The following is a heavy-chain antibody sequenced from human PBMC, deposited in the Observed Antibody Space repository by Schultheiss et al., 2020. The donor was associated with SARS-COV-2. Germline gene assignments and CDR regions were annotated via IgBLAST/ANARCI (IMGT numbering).Heavy chain of an antibody. Sequence: SETLSLTCTVSGGSISSGAYYWSWIRQHPGKGLEWNGYIYYNGSTYYNPALKSRVTISVDTSKNQFSLKLSSVTAADTAVYYCARRLGWGYSSSWKYWGQGTLVTVSS. D-gene: IGHD6-13*01. V-gene: IGHV4-31*03. J-gene: IGHJ4*02. CDR3: ARRLGWGYSSSWKY. CDR1: GGSISSGAYY. CDR2: IYYNGST.